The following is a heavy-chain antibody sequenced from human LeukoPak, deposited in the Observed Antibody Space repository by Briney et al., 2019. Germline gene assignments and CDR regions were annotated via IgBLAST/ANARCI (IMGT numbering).Heavy chain of an antibody. CDR1: GFTFSSYG. CDR2: ISGSGGST. CDR3: AKLGTKGYYDSSGYSFHPDY. D-gene: IGHD3-22*01. Sequence: PGGSLRLSCAASGFTFSSYGMSWVRQAPGKGLEWVSAISGSGGSTYYADSVKGRSTISRDNSKNTLYLQMNSLRAEDTAVYYCAKLGTKGYYDSSGYSFHPDYWGQGTLVTVSS. V-gene: IGHV3-23*01. J-gene: IGHJ4*02.